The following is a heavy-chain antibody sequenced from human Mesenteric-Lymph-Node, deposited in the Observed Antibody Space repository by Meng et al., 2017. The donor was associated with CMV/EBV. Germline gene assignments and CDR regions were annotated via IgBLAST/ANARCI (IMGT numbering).Heavy chain of an antibody. Sequence: SETLSLTCTVSGYAISTYYWSWIRQTPGKGLEWIGHIYYSGSTNYNPSLKSRVTISVDTSKNQFSLKLSSVTAADTAVYYCARVAVCSSTSCFDYWGQGTLVTVSS. CDR3: ARVAVCSSTSCFDY. CDR1: GYAISTYY. CDR2: IYYSGST. J-gene: IGHJ4*02. V-gene: IGHV4-59*12. D-gene: IGHD2-2*01.